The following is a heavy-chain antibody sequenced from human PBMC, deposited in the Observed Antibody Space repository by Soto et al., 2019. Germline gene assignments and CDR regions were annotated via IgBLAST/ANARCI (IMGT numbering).Heavy chain of an antibody. CDR1: GYTFTSYD. CDR2: MNPNSGNT. J-gene: IGHJ3*02. V-gene: IGHV1-8*01. CDR3: ARGRLGSSLDGHDAFDI. D-gene: IGHD6-13*01. Sequence: GASVKVSCKASGYTFTSYDINWVRQATGQGLEWMGWMNPNSGNTGYAQKFQGRVTMTRNTSISTAYMELSSLRSEDTAVYYCARGRLGSSLDGHDAFDIWGQGTMVTVSS.